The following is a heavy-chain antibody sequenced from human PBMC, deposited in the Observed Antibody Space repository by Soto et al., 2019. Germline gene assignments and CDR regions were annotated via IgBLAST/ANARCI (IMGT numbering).Heavy chain of an antibody. CDR3: ARDKGGLDY. Sequence: QVQLVQSGAEVKKSGASVKVSCKASGYTFSIYAISWVRQAPGQGLEWMGWISGFNGNTAYAQNFQGRVTLTTDTSTNTAYMEMRNLRSDDTAIYYCARDKGGLDYWGQGTLVSVSS. CDR1: GYTFSIYA. V-gene: IGHV1-18*01. CDR2: ISGFNGNT. J-gene: IGHJ4*02.